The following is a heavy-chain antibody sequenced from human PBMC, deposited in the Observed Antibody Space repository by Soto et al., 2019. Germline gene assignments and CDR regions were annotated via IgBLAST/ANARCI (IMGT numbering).Heavy chain of an antibody. CDR3: ASPGAPYGMDV. CDR2: ISSSGSTI. V-gene: IGHV3-48*03. CDR1: GFPFSSYE. J-gene: IGHJ6*02. Sequence: GSLRLSCAASGFPFSSYEMNWVRQAPGKGLEWVSYISSSGSTIYYADSVKGRFTISRDNAKNSLYLQMNSLRAEDTAVYYCASPGAPYGMDVWGQGTTVTVSS.